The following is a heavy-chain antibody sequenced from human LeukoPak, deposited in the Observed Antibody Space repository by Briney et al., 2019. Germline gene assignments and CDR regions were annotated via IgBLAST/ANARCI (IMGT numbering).Heavy chain of an antibody. D-gene: IGHD3-3*01. Sequence: SETLSLTCTVSGGSISSYYWSWIRQPPGKGLEWIGYIYYSGSTNYNPSLKSRVTISVDTSKNQFSLKLSSVTAADTAVYYCARARGITIFGVVTVDWFDPWGQGTLVTVSS. J-gene: IGHJ5*02. CDR2: IYYSGST. CDR1: GGSISSYY. V-gene: IGHV4-59*01. CDR3: ARARGITIFGVVTVDWFDP.